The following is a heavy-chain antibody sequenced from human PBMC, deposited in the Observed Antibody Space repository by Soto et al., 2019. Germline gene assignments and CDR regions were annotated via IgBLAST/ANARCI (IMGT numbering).Heavy chain of an antibody. V-gene: IGHV1-3*01. J-gene: IGHJ4*02. D-gene: IGHD6-13*01. Sequence: ASVKVSCKASGYTFTSYAMHWVRQAPGQRLEWMGWINAGNGNTKYSQKFQGRVTITRDTSASTAYMELSSLRSEDTAVYYCARVGAAAAPGDYWRQGTLVTVS. CDR1: GYTFTSYA. CDR2: INAGNGNT. CDR3: ARVGAAAAPGDY.